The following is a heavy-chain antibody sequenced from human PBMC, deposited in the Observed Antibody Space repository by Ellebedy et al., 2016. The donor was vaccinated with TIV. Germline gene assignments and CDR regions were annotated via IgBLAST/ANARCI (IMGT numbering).Heavy chain of an antibody. CDR2: ISSSGSTI. Sequence: GESLKISCAAPGFTFSDYNMNWVRQAPGKGLEWVSYISSSGSTIYYAYSVRGRVTISRDNARNSLYLQMNSLGVEDTAVYYCARRLKESSANAFDYWGQGTLVTVSS. V-gene: IGHV3-48*01. CDR3: ARRLKESSANAFDY. J-gene: IGHJ4*02. D-gene: IGHD2-2*01. CDR1: GFTFSDYN.